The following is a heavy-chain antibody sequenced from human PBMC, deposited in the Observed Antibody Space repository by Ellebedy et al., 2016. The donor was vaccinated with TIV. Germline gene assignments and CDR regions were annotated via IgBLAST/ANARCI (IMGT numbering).Heavy chain of an antibody. D-gene: IGHD7-27*01. CDR2: INSDGSST. Sequence: GESLKIPCAASGFPFSSYWMHWVRQAPGKGLVWVSRINSDGSSTSYADSVKGRFTISRDNAKNTLYLQMNSLRAEDTAVYYCARDHPLGIENFDYWGQGTLVTVSS. J-gene: IGHJ4*02. CDR1: GFPFSSYW. CDR3: ARDHPLGIENFDY. V-gene: IGHV3-74*01.